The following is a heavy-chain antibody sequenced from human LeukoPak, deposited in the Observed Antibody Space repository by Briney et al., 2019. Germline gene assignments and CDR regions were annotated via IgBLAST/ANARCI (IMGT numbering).Heavy chain of an antibody. CDR1: GGSLNISSYY. D-gene: IGHD2-2*01. CDR3: ARSQATAMVSDY. CDR2: IYYSGRT. Sequence: SETLSLTCTVSGGSLNISSYYWGWIRQPPGKGLEWIGSIYYSGRTYYNPSLKIRVTIFVDTSKNQFSLKLNSVTAADTAGYYWARSQATAMVSDYWGQGTLVTVSS. J-gene: IGHJ4*02. V-gene: IGHV4-39*01.